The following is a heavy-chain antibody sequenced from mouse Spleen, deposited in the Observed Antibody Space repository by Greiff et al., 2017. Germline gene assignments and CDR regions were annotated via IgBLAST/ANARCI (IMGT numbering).Heavy chain of an antibody. CDR2: IDPSNSET. CDR1: GYTFTSYW. V-gene: IGHV1S127*01. Sequence: VQVVESGAELVRPGASVKMSCKASGYTFTSYWMHWVKQRPGQGLEWIGMIDPSNSETRLNQKFKDKATLNVDKSSNTAYMQLSSLTSEDSAVYYCARSYDYDLGYAMDYWGQGTSVTVSS. CDR3: ARSYDYDLGYAMDY. J-gene: IGHJ4*01. D-gene: IGHD2-4*01.